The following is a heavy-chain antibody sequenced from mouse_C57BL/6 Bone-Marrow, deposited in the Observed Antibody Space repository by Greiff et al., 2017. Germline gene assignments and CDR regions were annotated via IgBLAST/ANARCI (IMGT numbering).Heavy chain of an antibody. D-gene: IGHD2-3*01. CDR2: IYPGSGST. CDR1: GYTFTSYW. V-gene: IGHV1-55*01. J-gene: IGHJ3*01. CDR3: ARNDGYRAWFAY. Sequence: QVQLQQPGAELVKPGASVKMSCKASGYTFTSYWITWVKQRPGQGLEWIGDIYPGSGSTNYNEKFKSKATLTVDTSSSTAYMQLSSLTSEDSAVYYCARNDGYRAWFAYWGQGTLVTVSA.